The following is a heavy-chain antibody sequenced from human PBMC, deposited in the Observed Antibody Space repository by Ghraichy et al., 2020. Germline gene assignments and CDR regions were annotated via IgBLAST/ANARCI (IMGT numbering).Heavy chain of an antibody. V-gene: IGHV4-34*01. D-gene: IGHD3-10*01. CDR1: GGSFSGYY. CDR3: ARGGGYYGSGSYPPTYYYYYGMDV. CDR2: INHSGST. Sequence: SETLSLTCAVYGGSFSGYYWSWIRQPPGKGLEWIGEINHSGSTNYNPSLKSRVTISVDTSKNQFSLKLSSVTAADTAVYYCARGGGYYGSGSYPPTYYYYYGMDVWGQGTTVTVSS. J-gene: IGHJ6*02.